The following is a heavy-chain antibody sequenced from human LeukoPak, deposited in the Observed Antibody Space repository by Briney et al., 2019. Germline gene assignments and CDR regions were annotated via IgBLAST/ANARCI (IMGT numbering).Heavy chain of an antibody. CDR3: AKGRGVVPAANFDY. CDR1: GFTFADYA. Sequence: GGSLRLSCAASGFTFADYAMHWVRQAPGKGLEWVSGISWNSGSIGYADSVKGRFTISRDNAKNSLYLQMNSLRAEDTALYYCAKGRGVVPAANFDYWGQGTLVTVSS. D-gene: IGHD2-2*01. CDR2: ISWNSGSI. V-gene: IGHV3-9*01. J-gene: IGHJ4*02.